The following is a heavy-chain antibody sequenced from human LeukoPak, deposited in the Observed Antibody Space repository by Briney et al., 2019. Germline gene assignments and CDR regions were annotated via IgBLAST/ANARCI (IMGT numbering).Heavy chain of an antibody. Sequence: GGSLRLSCAASAFTFRSFGMQWVRQAPGKGMEGVAFILSDGGNVYYADSVNGRFSISRDNFKATLYLQMNSLRPEDTAVYYCAKGQQGHMLLDNCGQGTLVIVSS. CDR3: AKGQQGHMLLDN. CDR2: ILSDGGNV. J-gene: IGHJ4*02. D-gene: IGHD6-13*01. V-gene: IGHV3-30*18. CDR1: AFTFRSFG.